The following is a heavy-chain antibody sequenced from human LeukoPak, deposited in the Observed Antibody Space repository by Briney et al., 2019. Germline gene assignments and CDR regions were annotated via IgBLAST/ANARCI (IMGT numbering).Heavy chain of an antibody. J-gene: IGHJ3*02. CDR2: IYSGDSDT. CDR1: GYSFTSYW. CDR3: ARQSYCSGGSCYSAFDI. D-gene: IGHD2-15*01. Sequence: GESLKISCKGSGYSFTSYWIGWVRQMPGKGLEWMGIIYSGDSDTRYSPSFQGQVTISADKSISTAYLQWSSLKASDTAMYYCARQSYCSGGSCYSAFDIWGQGTMVTVSS. V-gene: IGHV5-51*01.